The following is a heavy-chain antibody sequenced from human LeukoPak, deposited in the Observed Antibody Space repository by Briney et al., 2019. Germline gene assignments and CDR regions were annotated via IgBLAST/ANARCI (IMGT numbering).Heavy chain of an antibody. CDR1: GFTFSSYG. J-gene: IGHJ4*02. V-gene: IGHV3-30*19. CDR3: AREHGRSGYFDY. D-gene: IGHD3-22*01. CDR2: ISSDGSEK. Sequence: GGSLRLSCAASGFTFSSYGMHWVRQAPGKGLEWLSFISSDGSEKYYADSVKGRFTISRDNSKNTLYLQLSSLRVEDTAVYYCAREHGRSGYFDYWGQGTLVSVPS.